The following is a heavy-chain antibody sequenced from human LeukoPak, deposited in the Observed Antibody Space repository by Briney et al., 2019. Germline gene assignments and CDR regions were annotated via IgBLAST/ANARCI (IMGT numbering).Heavy chain of an antibody. CDR2: IKRDGSEK. D-gene: IGHD3-10*01. Sequence: GGSLRLSCAASGFTFSSYWMSWVRQAPGKGLEWVANIKRDGSEKYYVDSVKGRFTISRDNAKNSLYLQMNSLRAEDTAVYYCARDRRGPGGAYLDYWGQGTLVTVSS. J-gene: IGHJ4*02. V-gene: IGHV3-7*03. CDR3: ARDRRGPGGAYLDY. CDR1: GFTFSSYW.